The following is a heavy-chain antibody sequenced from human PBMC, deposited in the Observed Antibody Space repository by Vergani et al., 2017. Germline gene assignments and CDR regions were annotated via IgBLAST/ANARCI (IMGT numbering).Heavy chain of an antibody. D-gene: IGHD3-22*01. V-gene: IGHV3-48*04. CDR3: AREEITLMEYYYGMDV. CDR2: ISSSGSTI. J-gene: IGHJ6*02. Sequence: EVQLVESGGGLVQPGGSLRLSCAASGFTFSSYSMNWVRQAPGKGLEWVSYISSSGSTIYYADSVKGRFTISRDNAKNSLYLQMNSLRAEDTAVYYCAREEITLMEYYYGMDVWGQGTTVTVSS. CDR1: GFTFSSYS.